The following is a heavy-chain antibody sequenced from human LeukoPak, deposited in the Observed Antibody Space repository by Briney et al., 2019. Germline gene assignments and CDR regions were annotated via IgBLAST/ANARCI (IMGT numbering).Heavy chain of an antibody. CDR3: ARDSDGGYNHYFDY. CDR2: IYRGDNA. Sequence: TGGSLRLSCAASGFTVSTNYMSWVRQSPGKGLEWVSVIYRGDNAYYAASVKGRFTISRDNSKNTLYLQMNSLRADDTAMYYCARDSDGGYNHYFDYWGQGTLVTVSS. V-gene: IGHV3-53*01. J-gene: IGHJ4*02. CDR1: GFTVSTNY. D-gene: IGHD5-24*01.